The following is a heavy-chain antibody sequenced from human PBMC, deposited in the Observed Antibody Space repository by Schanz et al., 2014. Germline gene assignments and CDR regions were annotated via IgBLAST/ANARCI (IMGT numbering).Heavy chain of an antibody. CDR2: ISHSGGSK. D-gene: IGHD2-15*01. CDR1: GFTFNSYA. V-gene: IGHV3-23*01. Sequence: DVQLLESGGGLVQPGGSLRLSCAASGFTFNSYAMTWARQAPGKGLEWVSSISHSGGSKYYADSVKGRFTISRDNSKNILYLQMNSLRAEDTAVYYCAKARRKSNCSGGRCFHYSYYGMDVWGQGTTVTVSS. J-gene: IGHJ6*02. CDR3: AKARRKSNCSGGRCFHYSYYGMDV.